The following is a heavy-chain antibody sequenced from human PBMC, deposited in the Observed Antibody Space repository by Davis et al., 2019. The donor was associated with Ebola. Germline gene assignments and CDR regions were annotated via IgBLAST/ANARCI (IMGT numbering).Heavy chain of an antibody. CDR1: GFTFSSYG. CDR3: ASGRYYYYGMDV. D-gene: IGHD3-10*01. Sequence: GESLKISCAASGFTFSSYGMHWVRQAPGKGLEWVAVISYDGSNKYYADSVKGRFTISRDNYKNTLYLQMNSLRAEDTAVYYCASGRYYYYGMDVWGQGTTVTVSS. CDR2: ISYDGSNK. V-gene: IGHV3-30*03. J-gene: IGHJ6*02.